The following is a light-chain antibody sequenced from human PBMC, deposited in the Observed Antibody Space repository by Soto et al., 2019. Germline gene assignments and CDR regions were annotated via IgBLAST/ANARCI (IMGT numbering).Light chain of an antibody. CDR3: HQSYSTPLT. CDR1: QSISSY. Sequence: DIQMTQSPSSLSASVGDRVTITCRASQSISSYLNWYQQKPGKAPKLLIYAASSLQSGVPSRFSGSGSGTAFTLTISSLQPEDFATYDCHQSYSTPLTFGGGTQVESK. CDR2: AAS. J-gene: IGKJ4*01. V-gene: IGKV1-39*01.